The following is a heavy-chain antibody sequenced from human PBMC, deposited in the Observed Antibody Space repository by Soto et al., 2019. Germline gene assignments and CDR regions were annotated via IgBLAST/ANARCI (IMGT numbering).Heavy chain of an antibody. Sequence: SETLSLTCSVSGGSITSHYCSWFRQPPGKGLEWIGYIHHSGSTSYNPSLKSRVTMSVDTSENQFSLKVSSVTAADTALYYCARQGVGQLHGLVDVWGPGTTVTVSS. D-gene: IGHD3-10*01. CDR3: ARQGVGQLHGLVDV. J-gene: IGHJ6*02. CDR2: IHHSGST. V-gene: IGHV4-59*08. CDR1: GGSITSHY.